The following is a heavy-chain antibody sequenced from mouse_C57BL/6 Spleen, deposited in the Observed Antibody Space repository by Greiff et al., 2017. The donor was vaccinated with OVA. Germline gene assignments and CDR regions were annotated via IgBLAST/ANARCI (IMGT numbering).Heavy chain of an antibody. CDR3: ARRETGNYYFDF. J-gene: IGHJ2*01. V-gene: IGHV1-42*01. D-gene: IGHD4-1*01. CDR2: INPSTGGT. CDR1: GYSFTGYY. Sequence: EVQLQQSGPELVKPGASVKLSCKASGYSFTGYYMNWVTQTPEKSLEWIGEINPSTGGTTYNQKFKAKATLTVDKSSSTAYMQLKSLTSDDSAVYCCARRETGNYYFDFWGQGTTLTVSS.